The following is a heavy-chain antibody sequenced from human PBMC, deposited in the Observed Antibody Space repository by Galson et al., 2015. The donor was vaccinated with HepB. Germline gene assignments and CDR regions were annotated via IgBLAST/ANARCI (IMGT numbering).Heavy chain of an antibody. J-gene: IGHJ5*02. CDR1: GFTFSSYA. CDR3: ARDSLRFGELSLNWFDP. V-gene: IGHV3-30-3*01. D-gene: IGHD3-16*02. CDR2: ILYTDSNK. Sequence: SLRLSCAASGFTFSSYAMHWVGQAPGKGLEWVAVILYTDSNKYYAGSVKGRFTISRDNSKNTLYLQMNSLRAEDTAVYYCARDSLRFGELSLNWFDPWGQGTLVTVSS.